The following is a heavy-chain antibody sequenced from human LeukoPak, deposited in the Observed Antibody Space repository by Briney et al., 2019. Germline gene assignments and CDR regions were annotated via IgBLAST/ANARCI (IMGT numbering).Heavy chain of an antibody. D-gene: IGHD3-16*01. CDR3: ATDSSPLIAKYYFDY. CDR1: GYTFTTYS. J-gene: IGHJ4*02. CDR2: VNPSGGST. Sequence: GASVKLSCKSSGYTFTTYSMHWVRLPPAQGLEWMGIVNPSGGSTSYAPKFQVRVSMTGYTSTSTVYMELSSLRSEDTAVYYCATDSSPLIAKYYFDYWGQGTLVTVSS. V-gene: IGHV1-46*01.